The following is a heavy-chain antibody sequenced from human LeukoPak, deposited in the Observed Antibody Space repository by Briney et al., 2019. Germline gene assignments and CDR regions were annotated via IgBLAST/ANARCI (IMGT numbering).Heavy chain of an antibody. CDR3: ARGGGYSGYESVY. J-gene: IGHJ4*02. Sequence: SETLSLTCTVSGGSVSSGSYYWSWIRQPPGKGLEWIGYIYYSGSTNYNPSLKSRVTISVDTSKNQFSLKLSSVTAADTAVYYCARGGGYSGYESVYWGQGTLVTVSS. CDR1: GGSVSSGSYY. V-gene: IGHV4-61*01. D-gene: IGHD5-12*01. CDR2: IYYSGST.